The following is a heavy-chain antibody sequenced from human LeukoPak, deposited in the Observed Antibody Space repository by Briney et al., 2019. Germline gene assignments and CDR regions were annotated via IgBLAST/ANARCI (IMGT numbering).Heavy chain of an antibody. J-gene: IGHJ3*02. Sequence: SETLSLTCTVSGGSIRSYYWSWIRQPPGEGLEWFGYIYYSGSTIDNPSLKSRVTMSVDTSKNQFSLKLISVTAAETAVYYCAREEGYSRGAFDIWGQGTMVTVSS. D-gene: IGHD6-13*01. CDR3: AREEGYSRGAFDI. CDR1: GGSIRSYY. V-gene: IGHV4-59*01. CDR2: IYYSGST.